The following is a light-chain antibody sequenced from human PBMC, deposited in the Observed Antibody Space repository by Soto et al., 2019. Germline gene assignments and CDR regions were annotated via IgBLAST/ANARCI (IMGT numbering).Light chain of an antibody. CDR1: SSDVGSYNL. CDR3: CLYAGSRIHV. Sequence: QSALTQPASVSGSPGQSITISCTGTSSDVGSYNLVSWYQQHPGKAPKLMIYEASKRPSGVSHRFSGSKSGSTPSLTISGLQAEDEADYYCCLYAGSRIHVFGSGTKVTVL. CDR2: EAS. V-gene: IGLV2-23*01. J-gene: IGLJ1*01.